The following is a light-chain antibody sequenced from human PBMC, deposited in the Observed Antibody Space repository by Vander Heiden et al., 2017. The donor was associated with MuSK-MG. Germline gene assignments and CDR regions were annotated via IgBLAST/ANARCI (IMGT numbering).Light chain of an antibody. CDR2: AAS. V-gene: IGKV1-27*01. CDR1: QGISDY. Sequence: DIQMTQSSSSPSASVGDRVTITCRASQGISDYLAWYQQKPGKVPKLLIYAASTLQSGVPSRFSGSGSGTDFTLTISSLQPEDVAMYYCQKDNSSPLTFGRGTKVEIK. CDR3: QKDNSSPLT. J-gene: IGKJ1*01.